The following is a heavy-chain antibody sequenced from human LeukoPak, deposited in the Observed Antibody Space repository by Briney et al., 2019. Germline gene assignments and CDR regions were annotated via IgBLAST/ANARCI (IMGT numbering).Heavy chain of an antibody. Sequence: GGSLRLSCTASGFTFSTYAMTWVRQAPGKGLEWVAGISDSGGRTNYADSVKGRFTISRDNPKNTLYLQMNSLRAEDTAVYFCAKRGVVIRVILVGFHKEAYYFDSWGQGALVTVSS. D-gene: IGHD3-22*01. CDR3: AKRGVVIRVILVGFHKEAYYFDS. J-gene: IGHJ4*02. CDR1: GFTFSTYA. CDR2: ISDSGGRT. V-gene: IGHV3-23*01.